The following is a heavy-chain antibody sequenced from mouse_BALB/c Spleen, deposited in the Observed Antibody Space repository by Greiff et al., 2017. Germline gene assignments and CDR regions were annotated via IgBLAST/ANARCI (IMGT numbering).Heavy chain of an antibody. Sequence: EVQLVESGGGLVQPGGSLKLSCAASGFTFSSYGMSWVRQTPDKRLELVATINSNGGSTYYPDSVKGRFTISRDNAKNTLYLQMSSLKSEDTAMYYCARYRYDVSYAMDYWGQGTSVTVSS. V-gene: IGHV5-6-3*01. CDR1: GFTFSSYG. D-gene: IGHD2-14*01. J-gene: IGHJ4*01. CDR3: ARYRYDVSYAMDY. CDR2: INSNGGST.